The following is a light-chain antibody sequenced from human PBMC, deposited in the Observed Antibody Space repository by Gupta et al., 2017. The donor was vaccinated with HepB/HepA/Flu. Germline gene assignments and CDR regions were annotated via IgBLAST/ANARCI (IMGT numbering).Light chain of an antibody. CDR3: QQYGTTFFT. J-gene: IGKJ5*01. CDR1: HPITSNY. CDR2: DAS. Sequence: ETVLTQSPGTLSLSAGDRATLPCRASHPITSNYVAWYQQRPGQAPRLLVYDASRRATGIPDRFSGSGSGTDFTLSISRLESEDFAIYYCQQYGTTFFTFGQGTRLEIK. V-gene: IGKV3-20*01.